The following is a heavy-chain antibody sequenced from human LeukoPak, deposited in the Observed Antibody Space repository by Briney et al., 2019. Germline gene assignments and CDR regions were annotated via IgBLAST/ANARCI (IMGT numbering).Heavy chain of an antibody. CDR1: GFTFSSYA. V-gene: IGHV3-23*01. Sequence: PGGSLRLSCAASGFTFSSYAMSWVPRAPGKGLEWVSAISGSGGSTYYADSVKGRFTISRDNSKNTLYLQMNSLRAEDTAVYYCAKDETGYSSSWFDYWGQGTLVTVSS. CDR2: ISGSGGST. J-gene: IGHJ4*02. D-gene: IGHD6-13*01. CDR3: AKDETGYSSSWFDY.